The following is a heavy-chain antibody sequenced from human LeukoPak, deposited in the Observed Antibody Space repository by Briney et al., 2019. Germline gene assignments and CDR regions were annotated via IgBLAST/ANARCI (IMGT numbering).Heavy chain of an antibody. Sequence: PGGSLRLSCAASGFTFSDYYMNWIRQAPGKGLEWVSYISDSGNTIHSADSVKGRFTISRDNAKNSLYLQMNSLRAEDTAVYYCARARDNWNYEAFDIWGQGTMVIVSS. CDR3: ARARDNWNYEAFDI. D-gene: IGHD1-7*01. V-gene: IGHV3-11*01. CDR2: ISDSGNTI. CDR1: GFTFSDYY. J-gene: IGHJ3*02.